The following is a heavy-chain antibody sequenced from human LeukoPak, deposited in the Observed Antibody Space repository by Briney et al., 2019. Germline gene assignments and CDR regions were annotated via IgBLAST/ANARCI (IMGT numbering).Heavy chain of an antibody. Sequence: GGSLRLSCAASGLTFSSYAMHWVRQAPGKGLEWVAVISYDGSNQYYADSVKGRFTISRDNSKNTLYLQMNSLRAEDTAVYYCAKDGYGSDIFDYWGQGTLVTVSS. CDR2: ISYDGSNQ. CDR1: GLTFSSYA. J-gene: IGHJ4*02. V-gene: IGHV3-30-3*01. D-gene: IGHD5-12*01. CDR3: AKDGYGSDIFDY.